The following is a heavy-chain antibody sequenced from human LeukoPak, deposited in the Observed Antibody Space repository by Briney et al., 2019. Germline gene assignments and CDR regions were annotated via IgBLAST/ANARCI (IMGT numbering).Heavy chain of an antibody. J-gene: IGHJ3*02. D-gene: IGHD5-18*01. CDR1: GFTFSKYW. CDR2: IYIDGTGI. V-gene: IGHV3-74*01. Sequence: GGSLRLSCAASGFTFSKYWLHWVRQAPGKGLVWVSRIYIDGTGIVYAGSVKGRFIISRDNAKNTLYLQMNSLRVEDTAVYYCARAPPSNGYSYHFDIWGQGTMVTVSS. CDR3: ARAPPSNGYSYHFDI.